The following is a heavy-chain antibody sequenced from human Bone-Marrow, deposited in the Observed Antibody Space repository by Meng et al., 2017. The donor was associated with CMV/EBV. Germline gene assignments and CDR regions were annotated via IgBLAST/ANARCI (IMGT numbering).Heavy chain of an antibody. CDR1: GFTFSSYW. J-gene: IGHJ6*02. CDR2: IKQDGSEK. Sequence: GGSLRLSCAASGFTFSSYWMSWVRQAPGKGLEWVANIKQDGSEKYYVVSVKGRFTISRDNAKNSLYLQMNSLRAEDTAVYYCASYYRNYYYYGMDVWGQGTTVTVSS. D-gene: IGHD1-26*01. CDR3: ASYYRNYYYYGMDV. V-gene: IGHV3-7*01.